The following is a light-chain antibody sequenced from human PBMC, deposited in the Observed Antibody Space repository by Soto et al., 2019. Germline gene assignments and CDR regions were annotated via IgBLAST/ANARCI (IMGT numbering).Light chain of an antibody. V-gene: IGKV3-15*01. CDR2: GVS. CDR3: LQRSNWLT. J-gene: IGKJ4*01. CDR1: QSVRSD. Sequence: EIVMTQSPATLSVSPGEGATLSCRASQSVRSDLAWYQHKPGLAPRLLIYGVSTRATGIPVRFSGSGSGTEFTLSISSLQSEDSAIYYCLQRSNWLTFGGGTKVDIK.